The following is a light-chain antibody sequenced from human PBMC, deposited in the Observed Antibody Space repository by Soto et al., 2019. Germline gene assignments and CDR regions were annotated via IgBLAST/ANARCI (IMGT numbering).Light chain of an antibody. J-gene: IGLJ2*01. Sequence: QSVLTQPPSASGSPGQSVTISCTGTSSDIGAYNCVSWYQQYPGKAPKLIIYEVSQRPSGVPDRFSGSKSGNTASLTVSGLQLEDEADYYCSSFTGSDNPFGGGTKVTVL. CDR1: SSDIGAYNC. CDR3: SSFTGSDNP. V-gene: IGLV2-8*01. CDR2: EVS.